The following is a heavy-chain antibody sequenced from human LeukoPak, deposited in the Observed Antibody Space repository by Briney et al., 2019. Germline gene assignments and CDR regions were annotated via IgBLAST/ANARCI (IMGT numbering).Heavy chain of an antibody. D-gene: IGHD3-10*01. Sequence: GGSLRLSCAASGFTLSSNYMSWVRQAPGKGLEWVSVIYSGGSTYYADSVKGRFTISRDNSKNTLYLQMNSLRAEDTAVYYCATPYGSGSYHDYGMDVWGKGTTVTVSS. V-gene: IGHV3-53*01. J-gene: IGHJ6*04. CDR3: ATPYGSGSYHDYGMDV. CDR1: GFTLSSNY. CDR2: IYSGGST.